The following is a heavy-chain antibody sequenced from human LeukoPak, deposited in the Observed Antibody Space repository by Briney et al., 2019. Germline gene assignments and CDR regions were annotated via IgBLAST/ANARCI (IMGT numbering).Heavy chain of an antibody. Sequence: PGGSLRLSCAASGFTFSSYSMNWVRQAPGKGLEWVSYISSSSSTIYYADSVKGRFTISRDNAKNSLYLQMNSLRAEDTAVYYCASPIVYYYDSSGSLDYWGQGTLVTVSS. J-gene: IGHJ4*02. CDR3: ASPIVYYYDSSGSLDY. CDR2: ISSSSSTI. V-gene: IGHV3-48*01. D-gene: IGHD3-22*01. CDR1: GFTFSSYS.